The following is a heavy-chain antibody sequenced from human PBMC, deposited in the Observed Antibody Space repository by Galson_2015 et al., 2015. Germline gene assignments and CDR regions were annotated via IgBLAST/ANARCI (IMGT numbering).Heavy chain of an antibody. CDR2: FYYDGSNK. J-gene: IGHJ4*02. V-gene: IGHV3-33*01. Sequence: SLRLSCATSGLRFRNYGMHWVRQAPGKGLEWVAIFYYDGSNKFYADSVRGRFTISRDNSKSTLFLQMNNLRAEDAALYYCATDQRQNYFDYWGQGTLVTVSS. CDR3: ATDQRQNYFDY. CDR1: GLRFRNYG.